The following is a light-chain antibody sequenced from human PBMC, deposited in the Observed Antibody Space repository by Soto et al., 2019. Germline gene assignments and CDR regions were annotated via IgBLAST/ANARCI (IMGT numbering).Light chain of an antibody. CDR2: HVS. Sequence: QSVRTQPASVSGSPGQSITISCTGTSSDVGGYNYVSWYQQYPGKAPKLMIYHVSNRPSGVSNRFSGSKSGNSASLTISGLQPEDEADYYCSSYTSTSTYVFGTGTKVTVL. V-gene: IGLV2-14*01. J-gene: IGLJ1*01. CDR1: SSDVGGYNY. CDR3: SSYTSTSTYV.